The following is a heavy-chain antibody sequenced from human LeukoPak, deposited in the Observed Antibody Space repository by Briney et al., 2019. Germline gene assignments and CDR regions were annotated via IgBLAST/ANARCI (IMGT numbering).Heavy chain of an antibody. CDR3: AREGRYYYGSGSYFDY. J-gene: IGHJ4*02. CDR2: INHSGST. CDR1: GGSSSGYY. D-gene: IGHD3-10*01. V-gene: IGHV4-34*01. Sequence: SGTLSLTCAVYGGSSSGYYWSWIRQPPGKGLEWIGEINHSGSTNYNPSLKSRVTISVDTSKNQFSLKLSSVTAADTAVYYCAREGRYYYGSGSYFDYWGQGTLVTVSS.